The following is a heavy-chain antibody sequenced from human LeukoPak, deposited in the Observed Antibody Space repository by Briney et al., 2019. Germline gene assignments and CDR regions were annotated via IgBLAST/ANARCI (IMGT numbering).Heavy chain of an antibody. J-gene: IGHJ4*02. CDR1: GYTFTDYY. D-gene: IGHD6-13*01. CDR2: IHPNSGGT. V-gene: IGHV1-2*02. Sequence: GASVKVSCKASGYTFTDYYMHWVRQAPGQGLEWMGWIHPNSGGTNYAQKFQGRVTMTRDTSISTAYMELSRLRSDDTAVFYCARDEVIAAAGPTLDYWGQGALVTVSS. CDR3: ARDEVIAAAGPTLDY.